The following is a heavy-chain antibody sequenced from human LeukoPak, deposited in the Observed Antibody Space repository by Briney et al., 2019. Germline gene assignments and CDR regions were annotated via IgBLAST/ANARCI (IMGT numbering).Heavy chain of an antibody. V-gene: IGHV4-59*02. CDR2: IYYSGST. Sequence: SETLSLTCTVSGGSVSSYYWSWIRQPPGKGLEWIGYIYYSGSTNYNPSLKSRVTISVDTSKNQFSLKLSSVTAADTAVYYCAKDRGYYSAWGQGTLVTVSS. CDR1: GGSVSSYY. J-gene: IGHJ5*02. D-gene: IGHD3-22*01. CDR3: AKDRGYYSA.